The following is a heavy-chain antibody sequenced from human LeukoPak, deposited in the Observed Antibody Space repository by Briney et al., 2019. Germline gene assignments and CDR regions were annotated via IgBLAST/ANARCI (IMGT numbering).Heavy chain of an antibody. V-gene: IGHV3-7*01. D-gene: IGHD3-10*01. CDR2: IKQDGSEK. J-gene: IGHJ4*02. Sequence: PGGSLRLSCAASGFTFSSYWMIWVRQAPGKGLEGVANIKQDGSEKYYVDPVKGRFTISRDNAKNSLYRQMNSLRAEDTAVYYCARDRYYGSGSYSDYWGQGTLVTVPS. CDR1: GFTFSSYW. CDR3: ARDRYYGSGSYSDY.